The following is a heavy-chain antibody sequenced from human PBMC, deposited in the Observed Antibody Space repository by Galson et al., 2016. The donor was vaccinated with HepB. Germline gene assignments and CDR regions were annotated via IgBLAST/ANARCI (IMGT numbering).Heavy chain of an antibody. V-gene: IGHV2-70*01. CDR2: IDWDDDK. CDR1: GFSLNTRGMC. Sequence: PALVKPTQTLTLTCTFSGFSLNTRGMCVSWIRQPPGKALEWLALIDWDDDKYYSTSLKTRLTISKDTSKNQVVLTMTNMDPVDTATYYCARRIAVAAPFDFWGQGTLVTVSS. D-gene: IGHD6-19*01. CDR3: ARRIAVAAPFDF. J-gene: IGHJ4*02.